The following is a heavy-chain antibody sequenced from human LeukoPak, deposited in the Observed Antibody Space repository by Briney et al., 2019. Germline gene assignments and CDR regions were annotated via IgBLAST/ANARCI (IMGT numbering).Heavy chain of an antibody. Sequence: ASETLSLTCTVPGGSISSYYWSWIRQPPGKGLEWIGYIYYSGSTNYNPSLKSRVTISVDTSKNQFSLKLSSVTAADTAVYYCASESQADYYDSSGFQHWGQGTLVTVSS. D-gene: IGHD3-22*01. V-gene: IGHV4-59*01. CDR1: GGSISSYY. J-gene: IGHJ1*01. CDR3: ASESQADYYDSSGFQH. CDR2: IYYSGST.